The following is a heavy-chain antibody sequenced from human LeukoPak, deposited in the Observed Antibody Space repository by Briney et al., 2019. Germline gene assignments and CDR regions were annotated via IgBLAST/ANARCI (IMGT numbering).Heavy chain of an antibody. CDR3: ATTYYYASSGYYYSD. Sequence: ASPKVSCKVYGYTLTELSMHSVRQAPGKRLEWLSAFDPEDGETIYAQKLQGRVTMTEDTSTDTAYMELSSLRSEDTAVYYCATTYYYASSGYYYSDWGQGTLVTVSS. D-gene: IGHD3-22*01. CDR1: GYTLTELS. J-gene: IGHJ4*02. V-gene: IGHV1-24*01. CDR2: FDPEDGET.